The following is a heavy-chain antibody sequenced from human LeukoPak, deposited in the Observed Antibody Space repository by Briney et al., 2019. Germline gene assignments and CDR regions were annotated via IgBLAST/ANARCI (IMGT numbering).Heavy chain of an antibody. J-gene: IGHJ4*02. CDR1: GGTFSSYA. CDR3: ARDVITIFGVVMRSFDY. D-gene: IGHD3-3*01. V-gene: IGHV1-69*13. CDR2: IIPIFGTA. Sequence: SVKVSCKASGGTFSSYAISWVRQAPGQGLEWMGGIIPIFGTANYAQKFQGRVTITADESTSTAYMELRSLRSDDTAVYYCARDVITIFGVVMRSFDYWGQGTLVTVSS.